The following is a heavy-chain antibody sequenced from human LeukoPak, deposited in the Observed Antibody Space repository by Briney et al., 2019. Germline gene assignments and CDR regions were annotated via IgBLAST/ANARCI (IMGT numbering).Heavy chain of an antibody. V-gene: IGHV1-8*03. CDR1: GYTFTSYD. CDR3: ARGQVGGYYGSGSPYYFDY. J-gene: IGHJ4*02. Sequence: GASVKVSCKASGYTFTSYDINWVRQATGQGLEWMGWMNPNSGNTGYAQKFQGRVTITRNTSISTAYMELSSLRSEDTAVYYCARGQVGGYYGSGSPYYFDYWGQGTLVTVSS. D-gene: IGHD3-10*01. CDR2: MNPNSGNT.